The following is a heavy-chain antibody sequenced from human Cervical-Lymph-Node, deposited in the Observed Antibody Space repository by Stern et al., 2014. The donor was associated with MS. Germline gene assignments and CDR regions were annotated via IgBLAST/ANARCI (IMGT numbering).Heavy chain of an antibody. Sequence: VQLVESGAEVKKPGASVKVSCKASEYPFTDYYLHWVRQAPGQGLEWMGWINPNTGGTKSAKQFQGWVTMTRDTSISTAYMELRRLNPNDTAVYYCAAKGYPFLEYGGQGTLGTVS. J-gene: IGHJ4*01. V-gene: IGHV1-2*04. CDR1: EYPFTDYY. D-gene: IGHD2-15*01. CDR2: INPNTGGT. CDR3: AAKGYPFLEY.